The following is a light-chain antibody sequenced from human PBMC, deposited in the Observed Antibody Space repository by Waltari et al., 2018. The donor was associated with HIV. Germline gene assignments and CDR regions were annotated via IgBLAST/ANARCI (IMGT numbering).Light chain of an antibody. CDR2: GAS. V-gene: IGKV3-15*01. Sequence: ETMMTQSPATLSVSPGERATLSCRASQSVSSNLAWYQQKPGQAPRLLIYGASTRATAIPARFSGSGSGTDFTLTISSLQSEDIAIYYCQQYNNWPQTFGQGTKVEIK. CDR1: QSVSSN. J-gene: IGKJ1*01. CDR3: QQYNNWPQT.